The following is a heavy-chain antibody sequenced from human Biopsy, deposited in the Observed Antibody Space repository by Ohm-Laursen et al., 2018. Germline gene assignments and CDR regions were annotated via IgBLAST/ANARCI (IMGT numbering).Heavy chain of an antibody. CDR2: ISYNERT. CDR1: GASVKTSGYF. CDR3: VREPKTGTAEAWYFDL. J-gene: IGHJ2*01. Sequence: SDTLSLTCSVSGASVKTSGYFWAWLRQRPGKGPEWIGYISYNERTHYNPSLTSRLAISFDTSNNRISLQLRSVSVADTAVYYCVREPKTGTAEAWYFDLWGRGSPVTVPS. D-gene: IGHD3-9*01. V-gene: IGHV4-31*03.